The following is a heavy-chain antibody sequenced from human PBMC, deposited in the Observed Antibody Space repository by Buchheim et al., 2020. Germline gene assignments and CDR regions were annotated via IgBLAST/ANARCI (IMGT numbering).Heavy chain of an antibody. J-gene: IGHJ6*02. CDR3: ARAWRGTYSWCLDV. V-gene: IGHV3-74*03. Sequence: EVQLVESGGGLFQPGGSLRLSCAASGFTFSSSWMQWVRQGPGKGLEWVSRIDSEESSTTYADSVKGRFTIPRDNAKNTLHLEMNSLRAEDSAVYYCARAWRGTYSWCLDVWGQGTT. D-gene: IGHD6-13*01. CDR1: GFTFSSSW. CDR2: IDSEESST.